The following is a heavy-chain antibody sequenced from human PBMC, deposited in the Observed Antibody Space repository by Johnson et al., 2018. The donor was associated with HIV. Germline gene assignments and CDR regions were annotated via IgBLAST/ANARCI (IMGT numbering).Heavy chain of an antibody. J-gene: IGHJ3*02. Sequence: VQLVESGGGLVQPGGSLRLSCAASGFTFSSYAMDWVRQTPGKGLAWVSAVSAGGDNTYYADSVEGRFTISRDNSKNTLYLQMNSLRAEDTAVYYCAKETPSSGGTFDIWGQGTMVTVSS. CDR2: VSAGGDNT. CDR1: GFTFSSYA. CDR3: AKETPSSGGTFDI. V-gene: IGHV3-23*04. D-gene: IGHD6-25*01.